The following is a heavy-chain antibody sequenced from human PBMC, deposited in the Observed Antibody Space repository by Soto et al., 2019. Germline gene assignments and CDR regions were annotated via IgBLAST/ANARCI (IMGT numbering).Heavy chain of an antibody. CDR3: ARASYYYDGSGYHGY. CDR2: ISSSGTYI. J-gene: IGHJ4*02. Sequence: EVQLVESGGGLVKPGGSLRLSCAASGFTFSSYSMNWVRQAPGKGLEWVSSISSSGTYIYYADSVKGRFTISRDNAKNSLYLQMNSLRAADTAVYYCARASYYYDGSGYHGYWGQGTLVTVSS. CDR1: GFTFSSYS. D-gene: IGHD3-22*01. V-gene: IGHV3-21*01.